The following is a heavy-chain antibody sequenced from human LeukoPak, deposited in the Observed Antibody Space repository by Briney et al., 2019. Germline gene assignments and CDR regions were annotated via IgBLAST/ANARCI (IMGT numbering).Heavy chain of an antibody. CDR3: ARDPLRSYNWFDP. J-gene: IGHJ5*02. CDR1: GFTFGSYS. V-gene: IGHV3-21*01. Sequence: PGGSLRLSCAASGFTFGSYSMNWVRQAPGKGLEWVSSISSSSSYIYYADSVKGRFTISRDNAKNSLYLQTNSLRAEDTAVYYCARDPLRSYNWFDPWGQGTLVTVSS. CDR2: ISSSSSYI.